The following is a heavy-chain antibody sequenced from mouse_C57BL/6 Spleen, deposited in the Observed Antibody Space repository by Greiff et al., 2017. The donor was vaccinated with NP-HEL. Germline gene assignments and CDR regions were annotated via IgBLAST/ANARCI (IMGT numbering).Heavy chain of an antibody. D-gene: IGHD1-1*01. CDR2: IDPSGSYT. V-gene: IGHV1-69*01. CDR1: GYTFTSYW. Sequence: QVQLQQPGAELVMPGASVKLSCKASGYTFTSYWMHWVKQRPGQGLEWIGEIDPSGSYTNYNQKFKGKSTLTVDKSSSTAYMQLSSLTSEDSAVYYCARHDINYDAMDYWGQGTSVTVSA. J-gene: IGHJ4*01. CDR3: ARHDINYDAMDY.